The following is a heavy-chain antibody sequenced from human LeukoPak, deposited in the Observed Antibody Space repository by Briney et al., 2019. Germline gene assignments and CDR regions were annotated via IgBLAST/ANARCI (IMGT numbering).Heavy chain of an antibody. V-gene: IGHV3-23*01. CDR1: GFTFSSYG. CDR2: ISGSGGST. CDR3: AKGDSSSWYGGDYYYYMDV. Sequence: GGSLRLSCAASGFTFSSYGMSWVRQAPGKGLEWVSAISGSGGSTYYADSVKGRFTISRDNSKNTLYLQMNSLRAEDTAVYYCAKGDSSSWYGGDYYYYMDVWGKGTTVTIPS. D-gene: IGHD6-13*01. J-gene: IGHJ6*03.